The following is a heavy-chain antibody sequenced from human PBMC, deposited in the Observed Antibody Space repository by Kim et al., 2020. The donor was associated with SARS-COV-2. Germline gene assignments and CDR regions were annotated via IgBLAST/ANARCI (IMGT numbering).Heavy chain of an antibody. V-gene: IGHV3-21*01. CDR3: ARELSY. CDR2: TSSTYI. D-gene: IGHD2-2*01. J-gene: IGHJ4*02. Sequence: TSSTYIYYADSVRGRFTISRDDAKNSLYLQMNSLRAEDTAVYFCARELSYWGQGTLVTVSS.